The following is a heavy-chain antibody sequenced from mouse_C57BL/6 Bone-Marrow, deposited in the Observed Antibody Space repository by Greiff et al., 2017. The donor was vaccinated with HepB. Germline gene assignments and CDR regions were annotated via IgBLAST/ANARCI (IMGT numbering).Heavy chain of an antibody. V-gene: IGHV7-1*01. CDR3: ARDAPLLRYWYFDV. Sequence: EVNLVESGGGLVQSGRSLRLSCATSGFTFSDFYMEWVRQAPGKGLEWIAASRNKANDYTTEYSASVKGRFIVSRDTSQSILYLQMNALRAEDTAIYYCARDAPLLRYWYFDVWGTGTTVTVSS. CDR2: SRNKANDYTT. D-gene: IGHD1-2*01. CDR1: GFTFSDFY. J-gene: IGHJ1*03.